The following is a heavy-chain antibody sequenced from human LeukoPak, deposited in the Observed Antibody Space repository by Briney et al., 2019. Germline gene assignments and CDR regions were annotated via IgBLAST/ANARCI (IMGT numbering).Heavy chain of an antibody. CDR1: GYTFTGYY. CDR3: ARHPVRYSSGWYHYYYGMDV. J-gene: IGHJ6*02. D-gene: IGHD6-19*01. V-gene: IGHV1-2*02. Sequence: ASVKVSCKASGYTFTGYYMHWVRQAPGQGLEWMGWINPNSGGTNYAQKFQGRVTMTRDTSISTAYMELSRLRSDDTAVYYCARHPVRYSSGWYHYYYGMDVWGQGTTVTVSS. CDR2: INPNSGGT.